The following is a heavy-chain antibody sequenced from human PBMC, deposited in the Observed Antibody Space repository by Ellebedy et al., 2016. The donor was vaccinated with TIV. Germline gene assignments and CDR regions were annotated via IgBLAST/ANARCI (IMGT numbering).Heavy chain of an antibody. J-gene: IGHJ4*02. CDR1: GFTFSSYG. Sequence: PGGSLRLSCAASGFTFSSYGMHWVRQAPGKGLEWVAFIRYDGSNKYYADSVKGRFTISRDNSKNTLYLQMNSLRAEDTAVYYCARARGVEKEIDYWGQGTLVTVSS. CDR2: IRYDGSNK. D-gene: IGHD3-10*01. V-gene: IGHV3-30*02. CDR3: ARARGVEKEIDY.